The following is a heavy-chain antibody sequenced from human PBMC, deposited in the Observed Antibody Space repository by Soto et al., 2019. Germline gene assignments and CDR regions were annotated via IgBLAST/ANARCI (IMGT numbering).Heavy chain of an antibody. CDR2: IKHDGSET. D-gene: IGHD4-4*01. V-gene: IGHV3-7*01. Sequence: EVQLVESGGGLVQPGGSLRLSCAASGFTFSSHWMSWVRKAPGKGLEWVANIKHDGSETYYVDSVKGRFTISRDNAKNSLYLQMHSLRAEDTAVYYCARDDYNWARDYWGQGTLVTVSS. J-gene: IGHJ4*02. CDR3: ARDDYNWARDY. CDR1: GFTFSSHW.